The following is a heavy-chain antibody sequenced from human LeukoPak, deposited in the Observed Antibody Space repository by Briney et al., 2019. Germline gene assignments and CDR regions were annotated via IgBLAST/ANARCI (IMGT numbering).Heavy chain of an antibody. J-gene: IGHJ4*02. Sequence: EPGGSLRLSCAASGFTFSSYAFTWVRQAPGKGLEWVSGISGSGGSTYYADSLKGRFTVSRDNSRNTLFLQMSSLRAEDTAFYYCATLRERRATYHRFDYWGQGTLVTVSS. CDR2: ISGSGGST. D-gene: IGHD1-26*01. CDR3: ATLRERRATYHRFDY. CDR1: GFTFSSYA. V-gene: IGHV3-23*01.